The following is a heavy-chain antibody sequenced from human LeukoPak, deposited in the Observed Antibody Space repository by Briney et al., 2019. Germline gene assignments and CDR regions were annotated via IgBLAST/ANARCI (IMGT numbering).Heavy chain of an antibody. V-gene: IGHV4-4*07. Sequence: PSQTLSLTCTVSGVSISNYYWSWIRHPAGKRLEWIGRIYTSASTNYNPSLKSRVTLSVDAPKNQFSLRLSSLTAADTAVYYCARGRYCSATICSGGDAFDIWGKGTVVTVS. D-gene: IGHD5-24*01. J-gene: IGHJ3*02. CDR2: IYTSAST. CDR1: GVSISNYY. CDR3: ARGRYCSATICSGGDAFDI.